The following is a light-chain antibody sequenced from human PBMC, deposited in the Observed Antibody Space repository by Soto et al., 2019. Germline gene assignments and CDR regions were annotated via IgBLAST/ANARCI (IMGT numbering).Light chain of an antibody. Sequence: EIVLTQSPGTLSLSPGERATLSCRASQSVSSSYLHWHQQKPGQAPRLLIYGAFSRATGIPVRFSGGGSGTDFTLTISRLEPEDFAVYYCQQYGSSPLTFGGGTKVDIK. CDR3: QQYGSSPLT. CDR2: GAF. V-gene: IGKV3-20*01. J-gene: IGKJ4*01. CDR1: QSVSSSY.